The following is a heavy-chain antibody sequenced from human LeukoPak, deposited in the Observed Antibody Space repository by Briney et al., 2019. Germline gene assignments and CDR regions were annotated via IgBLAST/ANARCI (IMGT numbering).Heavy chain of an antibody. D-gene: IGHD3-22*01. V-gene: IGHV3-48*02. CDR2: ISSSSSTI. J-gene: IGHJ4*02. CDR1: GFTFSTYG. CDR3: ARFPHYYDSSGYSF. Sequence: QPGGSLRLSCAASGFTFSTYGMNWVRQAPGKGLEWVSYISSSSSTIYYADSVKGRFTISRDNAKNSLYLQMNSLRDEDTAVYYCARFPHYYDSSGYSFWGQGTLVTVSS.